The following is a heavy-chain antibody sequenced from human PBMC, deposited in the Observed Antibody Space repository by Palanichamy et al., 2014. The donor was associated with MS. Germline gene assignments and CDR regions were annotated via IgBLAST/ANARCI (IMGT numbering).Heavy chain of an antibody. CDR2: ISGSSSYI. V-gene: IGHV3-21*01. Sequence: EVQLVESGGGLVKPGGSLRLSCVASGFTFTTYTMTWVRQAPGKGLEWVSAISGSSSYIYYADSLKGRFTISRDNAKNSLFLQMNSLRAEDTAMYYCATNLYRARAAYNYWGQGTLVSVSP. CDR3: ATNLYRARAAYNY. CDR1: GFTFTTYT. J-gene: IGHJ4*02. D-gene: IGHD2-15*01.